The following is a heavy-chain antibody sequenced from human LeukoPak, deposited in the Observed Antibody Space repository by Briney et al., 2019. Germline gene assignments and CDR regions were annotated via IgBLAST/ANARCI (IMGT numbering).Heavy chain of an antibody. CDR2: ISGSGGST. CDR3: AKDTYYDSSGNFDY. CDR1: GFTFSSYA. D-gene: IGHD3-22*01. Sequence: PGGSLRLSCAASGFTFSSYAMSWVRQAPGKGLEWVSAISGSGGSTYYADSVKGRFTISRDNSKNTLYLQMNGLRAEDTAVYYCAKDTYYDSSGNFDYWGQGTLVTVSS. V-gene: IGHV3-23*01. J-gene: IGHJ4*02.